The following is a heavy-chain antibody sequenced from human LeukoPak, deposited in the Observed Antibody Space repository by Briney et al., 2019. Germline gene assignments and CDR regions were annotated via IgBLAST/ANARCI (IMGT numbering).Heavy chain of an antibody. V-gene: IGHV4-38-2*02. Sequence: PSETLSLTCTVSGYSISTGYYWDWIRQPPGKGLEWIGTFYHGGSTYYNPSLKGRVTISVDTSKNQFSLKLSSVTAADTAVYYCAASRDYYGSGGVVDYWGQGTLVTVSS. D-gene: IGHD3-10*01. J-gene: IGHJ4*02. CDR2: FYHGGST. CDR3: AASRDYYGSGGVVDY. CDR1: GYSISTGYY.